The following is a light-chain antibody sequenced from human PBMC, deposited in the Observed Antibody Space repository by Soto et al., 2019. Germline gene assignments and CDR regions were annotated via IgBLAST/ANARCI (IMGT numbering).Light chain of an antibody. V-gene: IGLV3-25*03. CDR2: KDT. Sequence: SYELTQPPSVSVSPGQTARITCSGDALAKQYAYWYQQKAGHAPILGIYKDTERPSGIPERFSGSSSGTTVTLTISGVQAEDEADYYCQSADISGPYVFGIGTKLTVL. J-gene: IGLJ1*01. CDR1: ALAKQY. CDR3: QSADISGPYV.